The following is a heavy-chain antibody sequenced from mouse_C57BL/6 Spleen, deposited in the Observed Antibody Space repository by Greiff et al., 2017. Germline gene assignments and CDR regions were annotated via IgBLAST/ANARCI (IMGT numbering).Heavy chain of an antibody. D-gene: IGHD1-1*01. J-gene: IGHJ4*01. V-gene: IGHV2-2*01. CDR3: ARNGGLLRGYYAMDY. Sequence: VQRVESGPGLVQPSQSLSITCTVSGFSLTSYGVHWVRQSPGKGLEWLGVIWSGGSTDYNAAFISRLSISKDNSKSQVFFKMNSLQADDTAIYYCARNGGLLRGYYAMDYWGQGTSVTVSS. CDR1: GFSLTSYG. CDR2: IWSGGST.